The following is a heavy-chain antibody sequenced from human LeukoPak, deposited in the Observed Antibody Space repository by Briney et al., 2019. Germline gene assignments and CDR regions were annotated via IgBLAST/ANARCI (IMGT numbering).Heavy chain of an antibody. J-gene: IGHJ6*02. D-gene: IGHD5-18*01. CDR2: IIAILGIA. V-gene: IGHV1-69*04. CDR1: GGTFSNYA. Sequence: SVKVSCKAFGGTFSNYAISWVRQAPGQGLEWMGRIIAILGIAHYAQNLQGRVTITADKSTSTAYMELSSLRSEDTAVYYCARETTMVKYAMDVWGQGTTVTVSS. CDR3: ARETTMVKYAMDV.